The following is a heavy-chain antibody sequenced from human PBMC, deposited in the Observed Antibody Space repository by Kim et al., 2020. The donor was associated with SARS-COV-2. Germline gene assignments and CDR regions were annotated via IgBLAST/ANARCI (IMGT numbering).Heavy chain of an antibody. D-gene: IGHD3-3*01. Sequence: SETLSLTCTVSGGSISSYYWSWIRQPPGKGLEWIGYIYYSGSTNYNPSLKSRVTISVDTSKNQFSLKLSSVTAADTAVYYCARHDFYDFWSGNTNHWYFDLWGRGTLVTVSS. CDR1: GGSISSYY. CDR2: IYYSGST. J-gene: IGHJ2*01. CDR3: ARHDFYDFWSGNTNHWYFDL. V-gene: IGHV4-59*08.